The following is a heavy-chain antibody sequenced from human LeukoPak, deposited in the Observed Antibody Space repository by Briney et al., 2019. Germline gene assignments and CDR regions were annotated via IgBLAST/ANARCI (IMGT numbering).Heavy chain of an antibody. CDR3: AKDFDGDRYGILDS. CDR1: RVTFSTYG. V-gene: IGHV3-30*02. CDR2: IQSDGSNK. D-gene: IGHD5-18*01. J-gene: IGHJ4*02. Sequence: GGSLRLPCAASRVTFSTYGMHWVRQAPGKGLEWVALIQSDGSNKYYSDSVKGRFTISRDNSKNTLYLQMNSLRAEHTAVYYCAKDFDGDRYGILDSWGQGTLVTVS.